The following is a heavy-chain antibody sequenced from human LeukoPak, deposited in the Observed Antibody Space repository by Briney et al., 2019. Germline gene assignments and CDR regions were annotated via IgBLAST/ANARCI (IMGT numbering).Heavy chain of an antibody. D-gene: IGHD5-12*01. Sequence: SETLSLTCSVSGGSIGSYHWNWIRQPSGKGLEWIGIVFNNGGTKHNPSLKSRVAISVDTSKNQFALKLSSVTAADTAVYYCVASYGGYVLDYWGQRALVIVSS. CDR1: GGSIGSYH. CDR3: VASYGGYVLDY. J-gene: IGHJ4*02. V-gene: IGHV4-59*01. CDR2: VFNNGGT.